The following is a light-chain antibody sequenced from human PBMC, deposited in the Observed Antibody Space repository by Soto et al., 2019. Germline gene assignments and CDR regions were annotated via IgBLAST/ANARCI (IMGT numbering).Light chain of an antibody. J-gene: IGLJ3*02. CDR1: SGYVGAYDR. CDR3: CSHAGGSSWV. CDR2: DVT. Sequence: QSALTQPRSVSGSPGQSVTISCTGTSGYVGAYDRVSWYQHHPTKAPKLIIYDVTNRPSGVPYRCAGSKSGSTASLTISGLQAEDEADYYCCSHAGGSSWVFGGGTKVTVL. V-gene: IGLV2-11*01.